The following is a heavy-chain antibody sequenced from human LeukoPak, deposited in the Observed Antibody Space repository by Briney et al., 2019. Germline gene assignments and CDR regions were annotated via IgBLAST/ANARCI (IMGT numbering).Heavy chain of an antibody. Sequence: PSETLSLTCTVSGYSISSGYYWGWIRQPPGEGLEWIGSIYHSGSTYYNPSLKSRVTISVDTSKNQFSLKLSSVTAADTAVYYCARGDSWDGSYFDYWGQGTLVTVSS. D-gene: IGHD1-26*01. V-gene: IGHV4-38-2*02. J-gene: IGHJ4*02. CDR2: IYHSGST. CDR3: ARGDSWDGSYFDY. CDR1: GYSISSGYY.